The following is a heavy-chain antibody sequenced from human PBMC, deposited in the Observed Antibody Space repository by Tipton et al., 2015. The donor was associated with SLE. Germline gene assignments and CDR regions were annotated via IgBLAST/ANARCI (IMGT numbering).Heavy chain of an antibody. Sequence: TLSLTCTVSGGSVSSRSYYWGWIRQPPGKGLEWIGRIYYSGSTYYNSSLKSRVTISIDTSKNQFSLRLNSVTAADTAVYYCARVPHSSTGYFDYWGQGKLVTVSP. J-gene: IGHJ4*02. CDR3: ARVPHSSTGYFDY. D-gene: IGHD6-6*01. CDR1: GGSVSSRSYY. V-gene: IGHV4-39*01. CDR2: IYYSGST.